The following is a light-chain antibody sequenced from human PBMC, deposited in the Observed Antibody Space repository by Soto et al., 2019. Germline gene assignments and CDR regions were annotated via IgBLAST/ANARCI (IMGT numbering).Light chain of an antibody. CDR2: DVS. CDR3: QQYNKGTPCT. V-gene: IGKV3-15*01. Sequence: DIVMTQSPATLSVSAGETATLSCRASEDVSITLAWYQQKPGQSPRLLIHDVSTRATGIPARLSGSGSGTEFTLTISDRQSEDFAVYYCQQYNKGTPCTFGQGTKVDMK. CDR1: EDVSIT. J-gene: IGKJ1*01.